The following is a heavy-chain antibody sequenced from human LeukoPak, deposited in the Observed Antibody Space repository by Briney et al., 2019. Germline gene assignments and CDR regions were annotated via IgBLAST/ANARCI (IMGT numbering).Heavy chain of an antibody. CDR2: FYPEKCGR. J-gene: IGHJ3*01. CDR3: ATPFFPGVVVVVAATLDSFSL. V-gene: IGHV1-24*01. Sequence: GGSLRGSCQGFGYNPPEIGLHRVRHAPGKGLVWMGGFYPEKCGRVYAQKFQGRVTMTEDRSIDTVYMELTSLRSEDTAVYYCATPFFPGVVVVVAATLDSFSLWGQGTTVTVSS. D-gene: IGHD2-15*01. CDR1: GYNPPEIG.